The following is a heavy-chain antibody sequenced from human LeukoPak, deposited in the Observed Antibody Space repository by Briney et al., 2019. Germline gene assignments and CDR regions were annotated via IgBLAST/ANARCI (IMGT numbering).Heavy chain of an antibody. V-gene: IGHV4-59*12. CDR3: ARDRYGRPVDY. CDR2: IYYSGST. J-gene: IGHJ4*02. D-gene: IGHD3-10*01. CDR1: GGSISSYY. Sequence: SQTLSLTCTVSGGSISSYYWSWIRQPPGKGLEWIGYIYYSGSTNYNPSLKSRLTITINTSKNQCSLKLSFVTAADTAVYYCARDRYGRPVDYWGQGTLVTVSS.